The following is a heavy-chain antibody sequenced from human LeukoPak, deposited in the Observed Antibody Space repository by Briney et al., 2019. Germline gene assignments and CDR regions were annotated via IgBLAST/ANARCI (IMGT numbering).Heavy chain of an antibody. D-gene: IGHD3-22*01. CDR3: AAYDSSGQFDY. CDR2: IYYSGST. Sequence: SETLSLTCTVSGGSISSYYWSWIRQPPGKGLEWIGYIYYSGSTNYNPSLKSRVTISVDTSKNQFSLKLSSVTAADTAVYYCAAYDSSGQFDYWGQGTLVTVSS. J-gene: IGHJ4*02. V-gene: IGHV4-59*12. CDR1: GGSISSYY.